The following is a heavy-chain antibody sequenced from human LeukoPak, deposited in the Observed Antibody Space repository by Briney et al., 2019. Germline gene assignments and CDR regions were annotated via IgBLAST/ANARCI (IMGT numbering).Heavy chain of an antibody. J-gene: IGHJ4*02. CDR1: GGSFSGYY. D-gene: IGHD4-17*01. Sequence: SETLSLTCAVYGGSFSGYYWSWIRQPPGKGLEWIGEINHSGSTNYNPSLKSRVTISVDTSKSQFSLKLSSVTAADTAVYYCASSTRSATVTTIDYWGQGTLVTVSS. CDR3: ASSTRSATVTTIDY. CDR2: INHSGST. V-gene: IGHV4-34*01.